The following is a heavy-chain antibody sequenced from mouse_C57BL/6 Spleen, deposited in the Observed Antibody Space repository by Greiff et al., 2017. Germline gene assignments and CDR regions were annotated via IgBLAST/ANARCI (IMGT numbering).Heavy chain of an antibody. J-gene: IGHJ1*03. D-gene: IGHD1-1*01. V-gene: IGHV1-26*01. Sequence: EVQLQQSGPELVKPGASVKISCKASGYTFTDYYMNWVQQSHGKSLEWIGDINPNNGGTSYNQKFKGKATLTVDKSSSTAYMELRSLTSEDSAVYYCAREDYDGSSPLVDVWGTGTTVTVSS. CDR2: INPNNGGT. CDR1: GYTFTDYY. CDR3: AREDYDGSSPLVDV.